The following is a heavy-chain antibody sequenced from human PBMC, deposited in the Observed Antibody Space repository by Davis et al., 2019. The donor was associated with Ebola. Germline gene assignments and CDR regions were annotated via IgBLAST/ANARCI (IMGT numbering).Heavy chain of an antibody. CDR1: GFTFSCYD. Sequence: GESLKISCAASGFTFSCYDMHWVRQATGKALEWVSAIGTGGDTYYLDSVKGRFTISRENAKNSLYLQMNSLRAGDTAVYYCAREILDSISSDWFLDLWGRGTLATVSS. D-gene: IGHD6-6*01. V-gene: IGHV3-13*01. CDR2: IGTGGDT. CDR3: AREILDSISSDWFLDL. J-gene: IGHJ2*01.